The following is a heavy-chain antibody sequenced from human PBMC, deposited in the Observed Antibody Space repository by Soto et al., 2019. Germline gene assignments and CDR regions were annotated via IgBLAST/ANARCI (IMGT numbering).Heavy chain of an antibody. D-gene: IGHD2-21*02. CDR2: IYASGTT. CDR1: GGSITRYY. Sequence: PSETLSLTCTGSGGSITRYYWSWVRQPAGKGLEWIGRIYASGTTNYNPSLKSRVTMSVDTSKTQISLKLTSVTAADTAVYYCARGPYCGDDCYFGYWGQGTLVTVSS. V-gene: IGHV4-4*07. CDR3: ARGPYCGDDCYFGY. J-gene: IGHJ4*02.